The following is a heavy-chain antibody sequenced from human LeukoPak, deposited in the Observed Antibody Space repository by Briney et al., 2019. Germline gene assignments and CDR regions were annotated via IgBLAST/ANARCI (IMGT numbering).Heavy chain of an antibody. Sequence: PGGSLRLSCAASGFTFSSYGMHWVRQAPGKGLEWVAFIRYDGTNKYYADSAKGRFTISRDNSKNTLYLQMNSLRAEDTAVYYCAKDWPLNGGNDYWGQGTLVTVSS. CDR3: AKDWPLNGGNDY. V-gene: IGHV3-30*02. CDR2: IRYDGTNK. D-gene: IGHD4-23*01. CDR1: GFTFSSYG. J-gene: IGHJ4*02.